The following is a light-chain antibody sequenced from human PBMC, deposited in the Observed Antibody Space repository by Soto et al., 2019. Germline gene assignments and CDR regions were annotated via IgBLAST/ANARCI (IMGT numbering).Light chain of an antibody. CDR2: RNN. Sequence: QSVLTQPPSASGTPGQRVTLSCSGSSSNIGSNYVYWYQQLPGTAPKLLIYRNNQRPSGVPDRFSGSKSGTSASLAISGLRSEDVADYYCAAWDDSLSGRGVFGGGTKLTVL. CDR1: SSNIGSNY. V-gene: IGLV1-47*01. CDR3: AAWDDSLSGRGV. J-gene: IGLJ3*02.